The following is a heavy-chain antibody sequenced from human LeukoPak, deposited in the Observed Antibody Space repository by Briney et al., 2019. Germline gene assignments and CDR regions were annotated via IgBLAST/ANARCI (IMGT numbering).Heavy chain of an antibody. CDR3: SKRGVVIRVILVGFHKEAYYFDS. Sequence: GGSLRLSCAVSGITLSNYGMSWVRQAPGKGLEWVAGISDSGGRTNYADSVKGRFTISRDNPKNTLYLQMNSLRAEDTAVYFCSKRGVVIRVILVGFHKEAYYFDSWGQGALVTVSA. CDR1: GITLSNYG. CDR2: ISDSGGRT. D-gene: IGHD3-22*01. J-gene: IGHJ4*02. V-gene: IGHV3-23*01.